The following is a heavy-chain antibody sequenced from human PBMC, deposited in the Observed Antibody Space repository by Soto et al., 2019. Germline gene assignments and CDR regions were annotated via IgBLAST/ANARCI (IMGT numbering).Heavy chain of an antibody. CDR1: GYTFTTYG. CDR2: ISAHNGNT. J-gene: IGHJ4*02. V-gene: IGHV1-18*01. CDR3: ARGRYGDY. D-gene: IGHD1-1*01. Sequence: QAHLVQSGAEVKKPGASVKVSRKGSGYTFTTYGITWVRQAPGQGLEWMGWISAHNGNTNYAQKLQGRVTVTRDTSTSTAYMELRSLRSDDTAVYYCARGRYGDYWGQGALVTVSS.